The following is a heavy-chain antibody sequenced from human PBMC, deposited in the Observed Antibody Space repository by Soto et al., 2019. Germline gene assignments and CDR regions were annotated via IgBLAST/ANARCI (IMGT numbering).Heavy chain of an antibody. CDR1: GYTFTSYY. CDR2: INPSGGRT. V-gene: IGHV1-46*01. J-gene: IGHJ6*02. D-gene: IGHD3-16*01. Sequence: ASVKVSCKGSGYTFTSYYIHWVRQAPGQGLEWMGIINPSGGRTSYAQKFQGRVTMTRDTSTSTVYMEVSSLRSEDTAVYHCPKVGGLGQPQDYHYGFDVWGQGTTVTGSS. CDR3: PKVGGLGQPQDYHYGFDV.